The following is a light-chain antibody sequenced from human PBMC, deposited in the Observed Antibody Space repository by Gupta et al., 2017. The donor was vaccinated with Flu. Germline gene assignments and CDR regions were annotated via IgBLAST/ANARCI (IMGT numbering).Light chain of an antibody. CDR1: QSLVHRNGNTY. CDR2: RVA. CDR3: MQGTHWPT. Sequence: PVTLGQPASISCRSSQSLVHRNGNTYLTWLQQRPGQSPRRLIYRVARRDSGVPDRLSGSGSGTDFTLTISRGEAEDVGVYYGMQGTHWPTFGKGTKLEVK. J-gene: IGKJ1*01. V-gene: IGKV2-30*02.